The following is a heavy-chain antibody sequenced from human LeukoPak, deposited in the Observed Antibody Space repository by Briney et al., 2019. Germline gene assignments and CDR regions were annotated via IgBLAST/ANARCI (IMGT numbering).Heavy chain of an antibody. CDR2: IYYSGST. Sequence: SETLSLTCTVSGGSISSYYWSWIRQHPGKGLEWIGYIYYSGSTYYNPSLKSRVTISVDTSKNQFSLKLSSVTAADTAVYYCARDRSSIGVFDYWGQGTLVTVSS. CDR1: GGSISSYY. D-gene: IGHD6-13*01. V-gene: IGHV4-59*06. J-gene: IGHJ4*02. CDR3: ARDRSSIGVFDY.